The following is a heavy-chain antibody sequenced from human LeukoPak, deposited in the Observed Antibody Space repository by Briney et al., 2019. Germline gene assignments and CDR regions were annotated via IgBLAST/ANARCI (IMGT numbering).Heavy chain of an antibody. Sequence: GGSLRLSCAASGFTFSSYEMNWVRQAPGKGLEWVSYISSSGSTIYYADSVKGRFTISRDNAKNSLYLQMNSLRAEDTAVYYCARGFHRYSYDSGAYSVYWGQGTLVTVSS. CDR1: GFTFSSYE. CDR2: ISSSGSTI. D-gene: IGHD3-22*01. V-gene: IGHV3-48*03. CDR3: ARGFHRYSYDSGAYSVY. J-gene: IGHJ4*02.